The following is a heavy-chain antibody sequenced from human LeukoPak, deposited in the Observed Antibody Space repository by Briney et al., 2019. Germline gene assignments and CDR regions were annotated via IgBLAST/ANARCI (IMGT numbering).Heavy chain of an antibody. Sequence: GGSLRLSCTASGFTFSSYWMSWVRQAPGKGLEWVANIKQDGSEKYYVDSVKGRFTISRDNAKNSLYLQMNSLRSEDTAVYYCATAREMATITRLDYWGQGTLVTASS. V-gene: IGHV3-7*03. D-gene: IGHD5-24*01. CDR2: IKQDGSEK. CDR1: GFTFSSYW. J-gene: IGHJ4*02. CDR3: ATAREMATITRLDY.